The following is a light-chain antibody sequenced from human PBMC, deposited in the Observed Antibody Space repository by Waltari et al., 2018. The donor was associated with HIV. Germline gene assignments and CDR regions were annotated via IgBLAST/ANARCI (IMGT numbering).Light chain of an antibody. Sequence: QSALTQPASASASPGPSLTLSRPRTITSVGNCNSCSWYQQHPGKAPKLMIYEFTKRPSGISDRFSGSKSGNTASLTISGLQAEDEADYYCCSYAGSSTFVFGTGTKVTVL. CDR1: ITSVGNCNS. J-gene: IGLJ1*01. CDR3: CSYAGSSTFV. V-gene: IGLV2-23*02. CDR2: EFT.